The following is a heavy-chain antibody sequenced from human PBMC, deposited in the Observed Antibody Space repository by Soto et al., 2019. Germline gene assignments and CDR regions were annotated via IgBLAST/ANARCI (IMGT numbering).Heavy chain of an antibody. CDR2: IYYSGST. Sequence: SETLSLTCTVSGGSISSYYWSWIRQPPGKGLEWIGYIYYSGSTNYNPSLKSRVTISVDTSKNQFSLKLSSVTAADTAVYYCARVQEYYDFWSGHIFFDYWGQGTLVTVSS. CDR1: GGSISSYY. CDR3: ARVQEYYDFWSGHIFFDY. D-gene: IGHD3-3*01. J-gene: IGHJ4*02. V-gene: IGHV4-59*01.